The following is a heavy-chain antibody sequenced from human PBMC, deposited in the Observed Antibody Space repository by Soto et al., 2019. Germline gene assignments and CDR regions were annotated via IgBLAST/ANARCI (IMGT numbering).Heavy chain of an antibody. V-gene: IGHV3-23*01. CDR1: GFTFSSYA. CDR3: AKDPGIQLWSDPFDY. Sequence: EVQLLESGGGLVQPGGSLRLSCAASGFTFSSYAMSWVRQAPGKGLEWVSAISGSGGSTYYADSVKGRFTISRDNSKNTLYLQMTSLRAEDTAVYYCAKDPGIQLWSDPFDYWGQGTLVTVSS. CDR2: ISGSGGST. D-gene: IGHD5-18*01. J-gene: IGHJ4*02.